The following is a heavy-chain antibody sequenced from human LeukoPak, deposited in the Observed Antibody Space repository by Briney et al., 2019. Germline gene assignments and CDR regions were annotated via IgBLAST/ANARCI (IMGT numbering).Heavy chain of an antibody. Sequence: SVKVSCKASGYTFTSYDISWVRQAPGQGLEWMGGIIPIFGTANYAQKFQGRVTITADESTSTAYMELSSLRSEDTAVYYCARHVVVVVPAPRWWFDPWGQGTLVTVSS. J-gene: IGHJ5*02. V-gene: IGHV1-69*13. CDR3: ARHVVVVVPAPRWWFDP. CDR2: IIPIFGTA. CDR1: GYTFTSYD. D-gene: IGHD2-2*01.